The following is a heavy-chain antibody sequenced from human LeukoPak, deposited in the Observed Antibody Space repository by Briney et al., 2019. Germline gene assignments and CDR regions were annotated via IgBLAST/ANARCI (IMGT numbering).Heavy chain of an antibody. V-gene: IGHV4-39*01. CDR2: IYYSGST. Sequence: SETLSLTCTVSGGSISSSSYYWGWIRQPPGKGLEWIGSIYYSGSTYYNPSLKSRVNISVDTSKNQFSLKLSSVAAADTAVYYCASSPRGYSYGYGDYFDYWGQGTLVTVSS. CDR1: GGSISSSSYY. D-gene: IGHD5-18*01. CDR3: ASSPRGYSYGYGDYFDY. J-gene: IGHJ4*02.